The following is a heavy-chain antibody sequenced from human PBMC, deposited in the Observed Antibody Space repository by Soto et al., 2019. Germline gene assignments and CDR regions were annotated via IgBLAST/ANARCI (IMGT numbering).Heavy chain of an antibody. Sequence: EVQLLQSGGGLAPTGGSLRLSCVASGYTFSTTAVTWVRQAPGKGLEWVSSINDIATTTFYADSVKGRFTISRDNSKNTLYLQMNSLTAEDTALYYCVRFRGGGYYSSSSMDVWGKGTTVAVSS. CDR3: VRFRGGGYYSSSSMDV. D-gene: IGHD3-10*01. V-gene: IGHV3-23*01. CDR1: GYTFSTTA. J-gene: IGHJ6*03. CDR2: INDIATTT.